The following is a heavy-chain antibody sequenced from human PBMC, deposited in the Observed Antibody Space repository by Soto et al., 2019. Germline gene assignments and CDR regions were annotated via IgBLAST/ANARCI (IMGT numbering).Heavy chain of an antibody. V-gene: IGHV1-46*01. CDR1: GYTFTSYY. J-gene: IGHJ6*02. D-gene: IGHD6-19*01. CDR3: ARGGQRRAGTGYYYYGMDV. CDR2: INPSGGST. Sequence: QVQLVQSGAEVKKPGASVKVSCKASGYTFTSYYMHWVRQAPGQGLEWMGIINPSGGSTSYAQKFQGRVTMTRDTSTSTVYMELSSLRSEDTAVYYCARGGQRRAGTGYYYYGMDVWGQGTTVTVSS.